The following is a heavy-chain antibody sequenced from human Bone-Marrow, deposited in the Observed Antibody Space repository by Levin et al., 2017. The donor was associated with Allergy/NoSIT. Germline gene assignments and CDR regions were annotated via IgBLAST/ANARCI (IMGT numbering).Heavy chain of an antibody. D-gene: IGHD1-1*01. CDR3: ARDLDTSELFDS. Sequence: LSLTCAASGFTFSAFGMHWVRQAPGRGLEWVAVISYDGGHKFYADSVKGRFTISRDNSKNTLYLQMNSLRAEDTAVYYCARDLDTSELFDSWGQGTLVTVAS. V-gene: IGHV3-33*01. CDR2: ISYDGGHK. CDR1: GFTFSAFG. J-gene: IGHJ4*02.